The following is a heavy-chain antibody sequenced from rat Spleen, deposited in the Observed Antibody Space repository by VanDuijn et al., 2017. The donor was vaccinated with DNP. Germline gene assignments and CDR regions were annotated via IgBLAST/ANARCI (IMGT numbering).Heavy chain of an antibody. V-gene: IGHV2-32*01. CDR1: GFSLTSYH. Sequence: QVQLKESGPGLVQPSQTLSLTCTVSGFSLTSYHVHWVRQPPGKGLEWMGVMWSDGDTSSNSALKSRLSISRDTSKSQVFLKMNSLQIEDTATYYCARGIPDFDYWGQGVMVTVSS. J-gene: IGHJ2*01. D-gene: IGHD2-2*01. CDR2: MWSDGDT. CDR3: ARGIPDFDY.